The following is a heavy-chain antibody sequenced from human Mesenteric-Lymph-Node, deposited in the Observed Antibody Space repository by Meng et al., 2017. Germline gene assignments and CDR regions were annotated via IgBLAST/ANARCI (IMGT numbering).Heavy chain of an antibody. V-gene: IGHV3-38-3*01. CDR1: GFTVSSNE. Sequence: GGSLRLSCAASGFTVSSNEMSWVRQAPGKGLEWVSSISGGSTYYADSRKGRFTISRDNSKNTLHLQMNSLRAEDTAVYYCTRVERITMVRGVVPDAFDIWGQGTIVTVSS. J-gene: IGHJ3*02. CDR2: ISGGST. CDR3: TRVERITMVRGVVPDAFDI. D-gene: IGHD3-10*01.